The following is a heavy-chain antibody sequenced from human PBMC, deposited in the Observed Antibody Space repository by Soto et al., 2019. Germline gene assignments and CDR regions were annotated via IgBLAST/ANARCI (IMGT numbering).Heavy chain of an antibody. J-gene: IGHJ4*02. V-gene: IGHV3-21*01. CDR3: ASLYGDYDYFDY. Sequence: VQLVASGGGLVKPGGSLRLSCAASGFTFSSYSMNWVLQAPGKGLEWVSSISSSSSYIYYADSVKGRFTISRDNAKNSLYLQMNSQRAEDTAVYYCASLYGDYDYFDYWGQGTLVTVSS. CDR2: ISSSSSYI. CDR1: GFTFSSYS. D-gene: IGHD4-17*01.